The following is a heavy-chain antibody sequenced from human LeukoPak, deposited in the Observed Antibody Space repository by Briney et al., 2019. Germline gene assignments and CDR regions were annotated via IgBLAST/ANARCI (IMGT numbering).Heavy chain of an antibody. Sequence: GGSLRLSCAASGFTFSSYAMHWVRQAPGKGLEWVAVISYDGSNKYYADSVKGRFTISRDNSKNTLYLQMNSLRAEDTAVYYCVRDPISWAYLEWLSNYYYGMDVWGQGATVTVSS. J-gene: IGHJ6*02. CDR1: GFTFSSYA. CDR2: ISYDGSNK. CDR3: VRDPISWAYLEWLSNYYYGMDV. V-gene: IGHV3-30-3*01. D-gene: IGHD3-3*01.